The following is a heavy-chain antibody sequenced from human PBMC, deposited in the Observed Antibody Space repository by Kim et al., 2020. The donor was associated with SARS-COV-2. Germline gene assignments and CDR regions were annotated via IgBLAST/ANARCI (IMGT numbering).Heavy chain of an antibody. J-gene: IGHJ4*02. V-gene: IGHV1-69*01. CDR3: ARGRGLKDFDY. CDR2: A. Sequence: ANYAQKFQGRVTITADESTSTAYMELSSLRSEDTAVYYCARGRGLKDFDYWGQGTLVTVSS.